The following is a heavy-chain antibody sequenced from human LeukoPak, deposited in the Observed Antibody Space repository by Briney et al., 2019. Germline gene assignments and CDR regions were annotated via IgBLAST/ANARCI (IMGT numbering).Heavy chain of an antibody. J-gene: IGHJ6*02. Sequence: GGSLRLSCAAYGFTFSSYGMHWVRQAPGKGLEWVAVISYDGSNKYYADSVKGRFTISRDNSKNTLYLQMNSLRAEDTAVYYCAKDSTTHYYYGMDVWGQGTTVTVSS. CDR2: ISYDGSNK. D-gene: IGHD4-11*01. CDR3: AKDSTTHYYYGMDV. CDR1: GFTFSSYG. V-gene: IGHV3-30*18.